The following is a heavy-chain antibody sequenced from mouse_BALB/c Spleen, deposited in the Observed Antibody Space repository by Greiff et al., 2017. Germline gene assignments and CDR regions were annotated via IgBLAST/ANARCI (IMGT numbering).Heavy chain of an antibody. Sequence: VQLQQSGAELVRPGTSVKVSCKASGYAFTNYLIEWVKQRPGQGLEWIGVINPGSGGTNYNEKFKGKATLTADKSSSTAYMQLSSLTSDDSAVYFCARERGNIDYWGQGTTLTVSS. V-gene: IGHV1-54*01. CDR3: ARERGNIDY. D-gene: IGHD2-1*01. CDR1: GYAFTNYL. CDR2: INPGSGGT. J-gene: IGHJ2*01.